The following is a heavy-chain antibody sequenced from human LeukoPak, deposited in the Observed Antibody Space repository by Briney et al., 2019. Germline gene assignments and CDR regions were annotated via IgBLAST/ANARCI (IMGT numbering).Heavy chain of an antibody. J-gene: IGHJ5*02. V-gene: IGHV3-30*03. CDR3: IRDFRSADL. CDR1: GFTFSSYG. CDR2: ISYDGSKK. Sequence: PGGSLRLSCAASGFTFSSYGMHWVRQAPGKGLEWVAVISYDGSKKFYADSVKGRFTISRDNAKNTVYLEMNSPSVEDTATYYCIRDFRSADLWGQGTLVTVTS.